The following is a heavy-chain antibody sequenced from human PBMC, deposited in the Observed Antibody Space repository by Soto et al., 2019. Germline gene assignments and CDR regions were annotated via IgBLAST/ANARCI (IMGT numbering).Heavy chain of an antibody. CDR2: INPNSGGT. CDR3: ASWMAAAGILDSWFDP. J-gene: IGHJ5*02. D-gene: IGHD6-13*01. CDR1: GYTFTGYY. Sequence: ASVKVSCKASGYTFTGYYMHWVRQAPGQGLEWMGWINPNSGGTNYAQKFQGWVTMTRDTSTSAAYMELSSLRSEDTAVYYCASWMAAAGILDSWFDPWGQGTLVTVSS. V-gene: IGHV1-2*04.